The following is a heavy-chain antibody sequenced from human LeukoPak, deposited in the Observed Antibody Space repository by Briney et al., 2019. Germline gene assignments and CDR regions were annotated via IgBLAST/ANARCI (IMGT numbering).Heavy chain of an antibody. J-gene: IGHJ4*02. D-gene: IGHD3-22*01. CDR3: ARLFQRNELNYYDSSGYSLGY. Sequence: ASVKVSCKASGYIFTGYYMHWVRQAPGQGLEWMGWINPNSGDTNYAQKFQGRVTMTRDTSISTAYMELSRLRSDDTAVYYCARLFQRNELNYYDSSGYSLGYWGQGTLVTVSS. V-gene: IGHV1-2*02. CDR2: INPNSGDT. CDR1: GYIFTGYY.